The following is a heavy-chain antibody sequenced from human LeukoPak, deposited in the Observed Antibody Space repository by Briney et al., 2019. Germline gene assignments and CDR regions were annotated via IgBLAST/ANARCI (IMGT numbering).Heavy chain of an antibody. CDR3: ARSTLPGDAFDI. CDR1: GFTFSDYW. Sequence: GGSLRLSCAASGFTFSDYWMTWVRQAPGEGLVWVASIKQDGSQKYYVDSLRGRFTISRDNAESSLYLQVTGLGAADTAVYYCARSTLPGDAFDIWGQGTTVTVSS. CDR2: IKQDGSQK. J-gene: IGHJ3*02. D-gene: IGHD3-16*01. V-gene: IGHV3-7*03.